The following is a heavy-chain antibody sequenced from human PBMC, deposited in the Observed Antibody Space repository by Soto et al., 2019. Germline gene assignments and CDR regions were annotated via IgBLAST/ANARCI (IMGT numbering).Heavy chain of an antibody. CDR1: GYSFTSYW. CDR3: ARLGWLRSGPFDY. CDR2: IYPGGSDT. Sequence: GESLKISCTGSGYSFTSYWIGWVRQMPGKGLEWMGIIYPGGSDTRYSPSFQGQVTISADKSISTAYLQWSSLKASDTAMYYCARLGWLRSGPFDYWGQGTLVTVSS. D-gene: IGHD5-12*01. V-gene: IGHV5-51*01. J-gene: IGHJ4*02.